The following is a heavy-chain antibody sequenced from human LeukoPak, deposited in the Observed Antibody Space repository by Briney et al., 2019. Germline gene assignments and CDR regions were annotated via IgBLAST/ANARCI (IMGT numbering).Heavy chain of an antibody. CDR2: ISSSGSTI. CDR3: ARDFLASPFDY. Sequence: GGSLRLSCAASGFTFSSYEMNWVRQAPGKGLEWVSYISSSGSTIYYADSVEGRFTISRDNAKNSLYLQMNSLRAEDTAVYYCARDFLASPFDYWGQGTLVTVSS. D-gene: IGHD3-3*01. J-gene: IGHJ4*02. V-gene: IGHV3-48*03. CDR1: GFTFSSYE.